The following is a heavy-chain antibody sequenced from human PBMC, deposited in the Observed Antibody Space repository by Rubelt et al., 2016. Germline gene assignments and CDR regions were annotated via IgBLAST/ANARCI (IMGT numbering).Heavy chain of an antibody. V-gene: IGHV1-18*01. CDR2: ISGYKGNT. CDR3: ARVLAAWFDP. CDR1: GYSFTDYG. D-gene: IGHD6-13*01. J-gene: IGHJ5*02. Sequence: GASVTVSCKASGYSFTDYGITWVRQAPGQGLEWMGWISGYKGNTNYAQKFKGRVTLTTDTSTTTAYLEMRSLRSDDSAVYYCARVLAAWFDPWGQGTLVTVSS.